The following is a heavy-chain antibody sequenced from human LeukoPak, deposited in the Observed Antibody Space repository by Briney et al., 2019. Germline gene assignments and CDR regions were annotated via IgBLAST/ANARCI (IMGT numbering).Heavy chain of an antibody. J-gene: IGHJ4*02. D-gene: IGHD6-13*01. Sequence: PSETLSLTCTVSLGSISSSSYSWGSIRQPPGKGLEWSGSIYYSVSTFYNPSLKSRVTISVDTSKNQFSLKLSSVTAADTTVYYCARQRELAAAGTAFDYWGQGTLVTVSS. CDR3: ARQRELAAAGTAFDY. CDR1: LGSISSSSYS. V-gene: IGHV4-39*01. CDR2: IYYSVST.